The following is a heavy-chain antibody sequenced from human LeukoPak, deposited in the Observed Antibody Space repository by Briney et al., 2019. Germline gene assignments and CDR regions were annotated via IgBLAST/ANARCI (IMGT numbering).Heavy chain of an antibody. CDR1: GFMLSNFW. CDR3: ARVDYISAWYLGY. CDR2: LKQDGTES. D-gene: IGHD6-19*01. Sequence: PGGSLRLSCVASGFMLSNFWMTWVRRAPGKGLEWVANLKQDGTESYYVDSVKGRFTISRDNAKNSLYLQMNSLRVEDTAVYYCARVDYISAWYLGYWGQGTLVTVSS. V-gene: IGHV3-7*05. J-gene: IGHJ4*02.